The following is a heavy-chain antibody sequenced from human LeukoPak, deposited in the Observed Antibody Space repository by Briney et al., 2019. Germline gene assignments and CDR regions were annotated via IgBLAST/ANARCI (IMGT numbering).Heavy chain of an antibody. CDR2: IDYRGST. D-gene: IGHD5-18*01. CDR3: ARSRSGYSYDHAAFEI. V-gene: IGHV4-59*01. Sequence: SETLSLTCTVSGDSISTYCWSWIRQPPGKGLEWIAYIDYRGSTTYNPSLRSRVTISVDTSRNQFSLELYSVTAADTAVYYCARSRSGYSYDHAAFEIWGQGTMVTVSS. J-gene: IGHJ3*02. CDR1: GDSISTYC.